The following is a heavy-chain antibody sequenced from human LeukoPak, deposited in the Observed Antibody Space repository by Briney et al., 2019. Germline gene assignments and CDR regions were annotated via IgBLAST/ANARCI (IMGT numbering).Heavy chain of an antibody. V-gene: IGHV3-30-3*01. CDR3: AKDYYGSGSFNWFDP. CDR1: GFTFSSYA. CDR2: ISYDGSNK. J-gene: IGHJ5*02. D-gene: IGHD3-10*01. Sequence: PGGSLRLSCAASGFTFSSYAMHWVRQAPGKGLEWVAVISYDGSNKYYADSVKGRFTISRDNAENSLYLQMDSLRAEDTAVYYCAKDYYGSGSFNWFDPWGQGTLVTVSS.